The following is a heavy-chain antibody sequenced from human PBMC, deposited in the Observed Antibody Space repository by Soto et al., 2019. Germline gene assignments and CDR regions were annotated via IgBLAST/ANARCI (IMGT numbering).Heavy chain of an antibody. D-gene: IGHD6-13*01. V-gene: IGHV3-23*01. Sequence: EVQLLESGGGLVQPGGSLRLSCAASGFTFSSYAMSWVRQAPGKGLEWVSAISGSGGSTYYADSVKGRFTISRDNSKNTLYLQMNSLGAEDTAVYDCAKPRPHSSSWYGEYFQHWGQGTLVTVSS. CDR3: AKPRPHSSSWYGEYFQH. J-gene: IGHJ1*01. CDR1: GFTFSSYA. CDR2: ISGSGGST.